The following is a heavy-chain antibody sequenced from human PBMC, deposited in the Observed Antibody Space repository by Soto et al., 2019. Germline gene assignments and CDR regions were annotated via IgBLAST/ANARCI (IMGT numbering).Heavy chain of an antibody. CDR3: ARALGDGLRDSMDV. J-gene: IGHJ6*02. CDR1: GFSFNDYG. Sequence: QVQLVEAGGGVVQPGRSLRLSCEVSGFSFNDYGMNWVRQAPGKGLEWVAVIYKDGTNKYYADSVRGTFTMSRDSSKSTLLLQMNSLRDEDTAMYYCARALGDGLRDSMDVWGRVTTVSVSS. V-gene: IGHV3-33*01. D-gene: IGHD1-26*01. CDR2: IYKDGTNK.